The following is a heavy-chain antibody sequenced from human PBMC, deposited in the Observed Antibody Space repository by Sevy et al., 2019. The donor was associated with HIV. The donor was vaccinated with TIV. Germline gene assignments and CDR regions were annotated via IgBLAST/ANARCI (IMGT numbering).Heavy chain of an antibody. CDR1: GFSFSRYA. V-gene: IGHV3-30*04. J-gene: IGHJ4*02. D-gene: IGHD3-16*01. Sequence: GGSLRLSCAASGFSFSRYAMHWIRQAPGKGLESVAVISYDKVNTYHSDSVKGRFTISRDNSKNTLYLQMNSLRPEDTAVYYCARDGGGDYFDYWGRGTLVTVSS. CDR3: ARDGGGDYFDY. CDR2: ISYDKVNT.